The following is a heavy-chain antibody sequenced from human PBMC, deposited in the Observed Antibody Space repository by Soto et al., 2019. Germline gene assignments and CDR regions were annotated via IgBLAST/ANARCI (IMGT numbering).Heavy chain of an antibody. D-gene: IGHD6-19*01. CDR1: GGTFSSYA. CDR3: ARDPPESGWYLLGGMDV. J-gene: IGHJ6*02. Sequence: QVQLVQSGAEVKKPGSSVKVSCKASGGTFSSYAISWLRQAPGQGLEWMGGIIPIFGTANYAQKFQGRVTITADKSTSTAYMELSSLRSEDTAVYYCARDPPESGWYLLGGMDVWGQGTTVTVSS. CDR2: IIPIFGTA. V-gene: IGHV1-69*06.